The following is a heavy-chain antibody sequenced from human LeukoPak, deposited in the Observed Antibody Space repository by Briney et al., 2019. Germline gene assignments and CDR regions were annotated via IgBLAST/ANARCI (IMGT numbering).Heavy chain of an antibody. CDR1: GYTFTSYD. Sequence: ASVKVSCKASGYTFTSYDINWVRQATGQGLEWMGWMNPNSGNTGYAQKFQGRVTMTRSTSISTAYMELSSLRSEDTAVYYCARVAPRYCSGGSGSPQNFDYGGRGPLVTV. CDR2: MNPNSGNT. D-gene: IGHD2-15*01. V-gene: IGHV1-8*01. CDR3: ARVAPRYCSGGSGSPQNFDY. J-gene: IGHJ4*02.